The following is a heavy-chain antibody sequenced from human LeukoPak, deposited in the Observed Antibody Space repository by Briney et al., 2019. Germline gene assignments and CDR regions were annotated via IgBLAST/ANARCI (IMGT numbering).Heavy chain of an antibody. Sequence: SETLSLTCTVSGGSVSSGSYYRSWIRQPPGKGLEWIGYIYYSGSTNYNPSLKSRVTISVDTSKNQFSLKLSSVTAADTAVYFCARVEGNWFDPWGQGTLVTVSS. V-gene: IGHV4-61*01. J-gene: IGHJ5*02. CDR1: GGSVSSGSYY. CDR2: IYYSGST. CDR3: ARVEGNWFDP.